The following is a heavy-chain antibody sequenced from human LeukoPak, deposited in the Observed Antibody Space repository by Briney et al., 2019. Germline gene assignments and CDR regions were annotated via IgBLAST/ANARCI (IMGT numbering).Heavy chain of an antibody. V-gene: IGHV4-59*01. J-gene: IGHJ4*02. CDR3: ARDGLRYGDYGFDY. CDR1: GGSISSYY. D-gene: IGHD4-17*01. Sequence: SETLSLTCTVSGGSISSYYWSWIRQPSGKGLEWIGYIYYSGSTNYNPSLKSRVTISVDTSKKQFSLKLSSVTAADTAVYYCARDGLRYGDYGFDYWGQGTLVTVSS. CDR2: IYYSGST.